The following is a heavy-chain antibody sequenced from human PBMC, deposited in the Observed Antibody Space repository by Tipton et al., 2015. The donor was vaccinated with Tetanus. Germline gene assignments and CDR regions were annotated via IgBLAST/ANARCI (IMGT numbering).Heavy chain of an antibody. CDR2: IIPSLATA. J-gene: IGHJ4*02. V-gene: IGHV1-69*09. CDR1: GFTFRTYA. Sequence: QLVQSGAGVKKPGSSVMVSCRASGFTFRTYAITWVRQAPGHGLEWMGRIIPSLATADYSPKFQGRLTVTADTSTTTAYMELRSLRSEDTAVYYCAREQGYFDFWGQGTLVTVSS. CDR3: AREQGYFDF.